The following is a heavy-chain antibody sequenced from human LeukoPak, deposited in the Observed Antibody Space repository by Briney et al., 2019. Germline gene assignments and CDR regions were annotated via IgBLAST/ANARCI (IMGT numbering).Heavy chain of an antibody. CDR1: GGSISSYN. Sequence: PSETLSLTCTVSGGSISSYNWSWIRQPPGKGLEWIGYIYYSGSTNYNPSLKSRVTISVDTSKNQFSLKLSSVTAADTAVYYCARTSAQPGYCSSTSCYIDYWGQGTLVTVSS. CDR2: IYYSGST. D-gene: IGHD2-2*02. J-gene: IGHJ4*02. V-gene: IGHV4-59*12. CDR3: ARTSAQPGYCSSTSCYIDY.